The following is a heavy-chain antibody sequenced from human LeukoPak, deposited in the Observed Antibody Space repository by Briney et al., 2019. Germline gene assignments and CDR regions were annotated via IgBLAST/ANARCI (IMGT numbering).Heavy chain of an antibody. D-gene: IGHD2-15*01. J-gene: IGHJ4*02. V-gene: IGHV1-8*01. CDR1: GYTFTSYD. Sequence: ASMKVSCKASGYTFTSYDINWVRQATGQGLEWMGWINPNSGNTGYAQKFQGRVTMTTNTSISTAYMELSSLRSEDTAVYYCARGLGYCSGGSCSHFDYWGQGTVVTVSS. CDR2: INPNSGNT. CDR3: ARGLGYCSGGSCSHFDY.